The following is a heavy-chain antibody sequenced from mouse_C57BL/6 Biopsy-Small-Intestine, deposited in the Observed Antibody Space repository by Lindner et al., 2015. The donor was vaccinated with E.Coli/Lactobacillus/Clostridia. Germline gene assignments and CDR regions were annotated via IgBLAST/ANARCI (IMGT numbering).Heavy chain of an antibody. CDR1: GYTFTDYN. V-gene: IGHV1-18*01. D-gene: IGHD2-4*01. J-gene: IGHJ4*01. CDR3: ARDGDYGYAMDY. CDR2: INSKNGGT. Sequence: VQLQESGPELVKPGASVKIPCKASGYTFTDYNMDWVKQSHGKSLEWIGNINSKNGGTIYNQKFKGKATLTVDKSSSTAYMELRSLTSEDSAVYYCARDGDYGYAMDYWGQGTSVTVSS.